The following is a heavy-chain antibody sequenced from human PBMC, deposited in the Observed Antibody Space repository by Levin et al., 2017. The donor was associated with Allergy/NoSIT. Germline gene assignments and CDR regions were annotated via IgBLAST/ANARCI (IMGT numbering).Heavy chain of an antibody. CDR3: ARGFNWNYGAFDI. CDR2: INHSGST. D-gene: IGHD1-7*01. Sequence: PGGSLRLSCAVYGGSFSGYYWSWIRQPPGKGLEWIGEINHSGSTNYNPSLKSRVTISVDTSKNQFSLKLSSVTAADTAVYYCARGFNWNYGAFDIWGQGTMVTVSS. V-gene: IGHV4-34*01. CDR1: GGSFSGYY. J-gene: IGHJ3*02.